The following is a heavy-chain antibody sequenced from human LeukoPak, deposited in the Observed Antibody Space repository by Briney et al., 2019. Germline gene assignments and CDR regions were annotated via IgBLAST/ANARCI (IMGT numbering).Heavy chain of an antibody. CDR1: GFTFSSYS. D-gene: IGHD2-2*02. Sequence: PGGSLRLSCAASGFTFSSYSMNWVRQAPGKGLEWVSSISSSSSYIYYADSVKGRFTISRDNAKNSLHLQMNSLRAEDTAVYYCARDDCSSTSCYNFDYWGQGTLVTVSS. CDR2: ISSSSSYI. J-gene: IGHJ4*02. V-gene: IGHV3-21*01. CDR3: ARDDCSSTSCYNFDY.